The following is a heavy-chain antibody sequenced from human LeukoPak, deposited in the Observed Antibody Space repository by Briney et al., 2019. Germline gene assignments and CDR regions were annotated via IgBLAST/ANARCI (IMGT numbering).Heavy chain of an antibody. CDR3: AGPGSSGRRFDY. D-gene: IGHD6-19*01. CDR1: GGSISSSNYY. CDR2: IHYSGST. J-gene: IGHJ4*02. V-gene: IGHV4-39*01. Sequence: SETLSLTCIVSGGSISSSNYYWGWIRQPPGEGLEWIGSIHYSGSTYYNTSLKSRVTISVDKSENQFSLKLSSVTAADTAVYYCAGPGSSGRRFDYWGQGTLVTVSS.